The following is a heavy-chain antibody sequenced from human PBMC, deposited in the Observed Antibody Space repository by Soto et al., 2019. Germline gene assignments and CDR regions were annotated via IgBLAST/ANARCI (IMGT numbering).Heavy chain of an antibody. J-gene: IGHJ5*02. V-gene: IGHV3-23*01. CDR2: ISGSGGSA. CDR1: GFTFSSYA. CDR3: AQGEHQFLYATEHNWFDP. D-gene: IGHD2-2*02. Sequence: HPGGSLRLSCAASGFTFSSYAINWVRQAPGKVREWVSVISGSGGSAYYADSVKGRCTISRDNSKNTLYLQKNSLRAKDTPASYFAQGEHQFLYATEHNWFDPCGQGPLGTVSS.